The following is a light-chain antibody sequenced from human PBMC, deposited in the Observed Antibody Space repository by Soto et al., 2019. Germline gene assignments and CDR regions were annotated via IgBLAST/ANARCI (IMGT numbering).Light chain of an antibody. CDR3: QVYNSALTFT. V-gene: IGKV1-27*01. CDR2: ASA. Sequence: DIQMTQSPSSLSASVGDRVTITCRASQGISNSLAWYQQNPGKVPKLLIYASATLESGVPSRFSGSGSGTDFTLTISSLQPEDVATYYCQVYNSALTFTFGPGTKVDFK. CDR1: QGISNS. J-gene: IGKJ3*01.